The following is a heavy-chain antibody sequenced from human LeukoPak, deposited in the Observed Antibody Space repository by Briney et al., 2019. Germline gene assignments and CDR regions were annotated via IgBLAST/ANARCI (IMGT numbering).Heavy chain of an antibody. J-gene: IGHJ4*02. CDR3: ARDRNYYGSGKSTYFDY. Sequence: GGSLRLSCAASGFTFSSYAMHWVRQAPGKELEWGAVISYEGSNKYYADSVKGRFTISRDNSKNTLYLQMNSLTAEDTAVYYCARDRNYYGSGKSTYFDYWGQGTLVTVSS. D-gene: IGHD3-10*01. V-gene: IGHV3-30*04. CDR1: GFTFSSYA. CDR2: ISYEGSNK.